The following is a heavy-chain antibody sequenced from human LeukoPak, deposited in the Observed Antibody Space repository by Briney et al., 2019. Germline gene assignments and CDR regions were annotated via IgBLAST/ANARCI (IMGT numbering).Heavy chain of an antibody. V-gene: IGHV4-4*07. D-gene: IGHD5-24*01. CDR3: ARVEMATINPIDY. CDR1: GDSISSYY. J-gene: IGHJ4*02. CDR2: IYTSGNT. Sequence: SETLSLTCTVSGDSISSYYWSWIRQPAGKGLEWIGRIYTSGNTNYNPSLNSRVTMSVDTSKNQFSLKLSSVTAADTAVYFCARVEMATINPIDYWGQGTLVTVSS.